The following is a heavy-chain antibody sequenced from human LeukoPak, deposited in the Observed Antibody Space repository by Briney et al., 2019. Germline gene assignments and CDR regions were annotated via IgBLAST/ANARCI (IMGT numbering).Heavy chain of an antibody. Sequence: SETLSLTCAVYGGSFSGYYWSWIRQPPGKGLEWIGEINHSGSTNYNPSLKSRVTMSVDTSKNQFSLKLSSVTAADTAVYYCARPAGWLPRYYFEYWGQGTLVTVSS. V-gene: IGHV4-34*01. CDR1: GGSFSGYY. CDR3: ARPAGWLPRYYFEY. D-gene: IGHD5-24*01. J-gene: IGHJ4*02. CDR2: INHSGST.